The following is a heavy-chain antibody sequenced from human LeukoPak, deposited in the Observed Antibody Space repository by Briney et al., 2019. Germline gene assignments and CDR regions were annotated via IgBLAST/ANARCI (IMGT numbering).Heavy chain of an antibody. CDR2: IRYDGSNI. Sequence: GGSLRLSCAASGFTFSSYAMHWVRQAPGKGLEWVAFIRYDGSNIYYADSVKGRFTISRDNSKNTLYLQMNSLRAEDTAVYYCAKDSSSWSNYFDYWGQGTLVTVSS. D-gene: IGHD6-13*01. V-gene: IGHV3-30*02. CDR3: AKDSSSWSNYFDY. J-gene: IGHJ4*02. CDR1: GFTFSSYA.